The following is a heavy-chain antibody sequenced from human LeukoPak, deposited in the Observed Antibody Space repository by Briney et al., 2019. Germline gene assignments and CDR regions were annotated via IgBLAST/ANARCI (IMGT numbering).Heavy chain of an antibody. CDR1: GFTFSSYW. CDR3: ARDKISVWFGELYPAWFDP. Sequence: GGSLRLSCAASGFTFSSYWMSWVRQAPGKGLEWVANIKQDGSEKYYVDSVKGRFTISRDNAKNSLYLQMNSLRAEDTAVYYCARDKISVWFGELYPAWFDPWGQGTLVTVSS. CDR2: IKQDGSEK. J-gene: IGHJ5*02. V-gene: IGHV3-7*01. D-gene: IGHD3-10*01.